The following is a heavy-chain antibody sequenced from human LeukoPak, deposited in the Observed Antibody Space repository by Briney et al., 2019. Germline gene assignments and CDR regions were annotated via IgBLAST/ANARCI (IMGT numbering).Heavy chain of an antibody. CDR2: ISYDGSNK. J-gene: IGHJ4*02. CDR1: GFTFSSYG. Sequence: PGRSLRLSCAASGFTFSSYGMHWVRQAPGKGLEWVAVISYDGSNKYYADSVKGRFTISRDNAKNSLYLQMNSLRAEDTALYYCAKDDTYGSGFFDYWGQGTLVTVSS. CDR3: AKDDTYGSGFFDY. V-gene: IGHV3-30*18. D-gene: IGHD3-10*01.